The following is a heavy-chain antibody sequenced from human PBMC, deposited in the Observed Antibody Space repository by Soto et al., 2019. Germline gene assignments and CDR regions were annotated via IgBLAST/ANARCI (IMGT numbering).Heavy chain of an antibody. J-gene: IGHJ5*02. V-gene: IGHV6-1*01. D-gene: IGHD5-12*01. Sequence: PSQTLSLTCAISGASVSSNTASWNWIRQSPSRGLEWLGRTYFRSKWYNDYAVSVKSRIIINPDTSNNQFSLQLNSVPPEDTAVYFCAKGDNLGPKTGYAFDPWGQGIMVTVSS. CDR1: GASVSSNTAS. CDR2: TYFRSKWYN. CDR3: AKGDNLGPKTGYAFDP.